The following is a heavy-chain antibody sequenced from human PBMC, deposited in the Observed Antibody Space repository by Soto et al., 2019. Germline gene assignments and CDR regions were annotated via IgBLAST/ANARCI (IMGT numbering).Heavy chain of an antibody. Sequence: QVQLVQSGAEVKKPGASVKVSCKASGYTFTSYAMHWVRQAPGQRLEWMGWINAGNGHTKYSQKFQGRVTITRDTSASTAYMELSSLRSEDTAVYYCARGAVAGPYYFDYWGQGTLVTVSS. V-gene: IGHV1-3*01. CDR1: GYTFTSYA. CDR3: ARGAVAGPYYFDY. D-gene: IGHD6-19*01. CDR2: INAGNGHT. J-gene: IGHJ4*02.